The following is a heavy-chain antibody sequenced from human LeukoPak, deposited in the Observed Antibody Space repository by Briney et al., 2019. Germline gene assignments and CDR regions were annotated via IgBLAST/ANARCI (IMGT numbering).Heavy chain of an antibody. D-gene: IGHD2-21*01. CDR3: AREANSPTARYWYFDL. J-gene: IGHJ2*01. V-gene: IGHV4-59*02. CDR1: GGSVSSYY. Sequence: KPSETLSLTCTVSGGSVSSYYWSWMRQSPGKGLEWIGYVYYSGSTNYNPALKSRVTISLDTSENQFSLKLSCVTAADTAVYYCAREANSPTARYWYFDLWGRGTQVTVSS. CDR2: VYYSGST.